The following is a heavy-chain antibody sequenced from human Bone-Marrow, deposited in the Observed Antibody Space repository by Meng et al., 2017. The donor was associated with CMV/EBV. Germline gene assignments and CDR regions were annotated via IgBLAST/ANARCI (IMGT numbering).Heavy chain of an antibody. J-gene: IGHJ5*02. Sequence: GESLKISCAASGFTFSDYQMNWVRRAPGKGLGWVSYIARNRTIFYAGSVKGRFTISRDNAKNPLYLQMNSLRAEDTAVYYCARDLGGFFDPWGQGTLVTVDS. CDR2: IARNRTI. CDR3: ARDLGGFFDP. CDR1: GFTFSDYQ. V-gene: IGHV3-69-1*02. D-gene: IGHD3-16*01.